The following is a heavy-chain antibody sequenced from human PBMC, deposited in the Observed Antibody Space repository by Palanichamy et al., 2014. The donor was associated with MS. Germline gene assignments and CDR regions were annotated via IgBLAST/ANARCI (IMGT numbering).Heavy chain of an antibody. CDR2: IKQDGSEK. CDR3: ARGAGWEVQPSFLDY. CDR1: GFTFSSYW. Sequence: EVQLVESGGGLVQPGGSLRLSCAASGFTFSSYWMSWVRQAPGKGLEWVANIKQDGSEKYYVDSVKGRFTISSDNAKNSLYLQINSLRVEDTAVYYCARGAGWEVQPSFLDYWGQGTLVTVSS. D-gene: IGHD1-26*01. V-gene: IGHV3-7*01. J-gene: IGHJ4*02.